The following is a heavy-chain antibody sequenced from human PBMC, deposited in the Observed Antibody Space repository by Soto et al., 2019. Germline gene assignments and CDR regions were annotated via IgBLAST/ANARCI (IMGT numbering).Heavy chain of an antibody. CDR3: ARKFAPEFFDS. CDR1: GYTFSTYW. J-gene: IGHJ4*02. CDR2: TYPGDSDT. V-gene: IGHV5-51*01. D-gene: IGHD3-10*01. Sequence: PGESLKISCKGSGYTFSTYWIAWVRQMPGKGLEWMGITYPGDSDTKYSPAFQGQVTISADKSINTAYLQWTSLEASDTAMYYCARKFAPEFFDSWGQGTLVTVSS.